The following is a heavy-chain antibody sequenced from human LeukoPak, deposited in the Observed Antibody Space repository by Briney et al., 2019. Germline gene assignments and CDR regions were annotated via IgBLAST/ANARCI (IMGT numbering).Heavy chain of an antibody. J-gene: IGHJ6*02. Sequence: GSLRLSCAASGFTFSSYWMHWVRQAPGKGLVWVSRINSDGSSTSYADSVKGRFTISRDNAKNTLYLQMNSLRAEDTAVYYCARTGSVTTDHYYYGMDVWGQGTTVTVSS. CDR1: GFTFSSYW. D-gene: IGHD4-17*01. V-gene: IGHV3-74*01. CDR2: INSDGSST. CDR3: ARTGSVTTDHYYYGMDV.